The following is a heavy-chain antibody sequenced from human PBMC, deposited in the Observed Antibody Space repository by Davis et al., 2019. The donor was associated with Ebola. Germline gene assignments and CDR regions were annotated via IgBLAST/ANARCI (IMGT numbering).Heavy chain of an antibody. D-gene: IGHD5-18*01. CDR3: AKDLGYSYGSYYYYGMDV. CDR2: IWYDGSRK. Sequence: GESLKISCAASGFNFRSYGMHWVRQAPDKGLEWVAVIWYDGSRKYYGDSVKGRFTISRDNSNNLLYLQMNSLRAEDTAVYYCAKDLGYSYGSYYYYGMDVWGQGTTVTVSS. CDR1: GFNFRSYG. J-gene: IGHJ6*02. V-gene: IGHV3-33*06.